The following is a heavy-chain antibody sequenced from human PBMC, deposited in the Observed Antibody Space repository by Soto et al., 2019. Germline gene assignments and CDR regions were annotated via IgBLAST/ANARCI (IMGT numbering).Heavy chain of an antibody. CDR3: AKARGPFTDHCQDMDV. J-gene: IGHJ6*02. V-gene: IGHV1-69*13. D-gene: IGHD2-21*01. Sequence: SVKVSCKASGGTFSSYAISWVRQAPGQGLEWMGGIIPIFGTANYAQKFQGRVTITADESTSTAYMELSSLRSEDTAVYYCAKARGPFTDHCQDMDVWGQGTTVTVSS. CDR1: GGTFSSYA. CDR2: IIPIFGTA.